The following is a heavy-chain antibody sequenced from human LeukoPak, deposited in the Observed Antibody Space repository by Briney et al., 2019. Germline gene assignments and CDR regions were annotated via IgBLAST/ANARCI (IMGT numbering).Heavy chain of an antibody. D-gene: IGHD6-25*01. CDR2: INTSGST. J-gene: IGHJ5*02. CDR3: AREGGDPRWLDP. CDR1: GGSISSYY. Sequence: SETLSLTCTVSGGSISSYYWTWIRQSAGKGLEWIGRINTSGSTNYNPSLRSRVTMSVNTSKNQFSLNLTSVTAADTAVYSCAREGGDPRWLDPWGQETLVTVSS. V-gene: IGHV4-4*07.